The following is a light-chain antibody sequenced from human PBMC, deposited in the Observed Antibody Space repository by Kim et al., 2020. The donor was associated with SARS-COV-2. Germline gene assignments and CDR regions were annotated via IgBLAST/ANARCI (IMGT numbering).Light chain of an antibody. J-gene: IGLJ2*01. CDR3: AAWDDSLNGL. CDR2: SNN. CDR1: SSNVGSNT. Sequence: QSVLTQPPSASGTPGQRVIISCSGSSSNVGSNTVNWYQQLPGTAPKLLIYSNNQRPSGVPARFSGSKSGTSASLAISGLQSEDEADYYCAAWDDSLNGLFGGGTQLTVL. V-gene: IGLV1-44*01.